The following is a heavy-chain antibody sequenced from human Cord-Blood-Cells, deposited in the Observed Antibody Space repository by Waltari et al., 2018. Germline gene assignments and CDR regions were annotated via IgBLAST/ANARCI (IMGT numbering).Heavy chain of an antibody. V-gene: IGHV1-24*01. CDR3: ATSTAPYYYDSSGYSAPFDY. J-gene: IGHJ4*02. Sequence: QVQLVQSGAEVKKPGASVKVSCKVSGYTLTELSMHWVLQAPGKGRGWMGGFDPEDGETIYAQKFQGRVTMTEDTSTDTAYMELSSLRSEDTAVYYCATSTAPYYYDSSGYSAPFDYWGQGTLVTVSS. D-gene: IGHD3-22*01. CDR2: FDPEDGET. CDR1: GYTLTELS.